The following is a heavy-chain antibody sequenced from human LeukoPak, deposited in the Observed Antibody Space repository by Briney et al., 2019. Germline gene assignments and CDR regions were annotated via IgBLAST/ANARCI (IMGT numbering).Heavy chain of an antibody. Sequence: GGSLRLSCAASGFTFSSYAISWVRQAPGQGLEWMGGIIPIFGTANYAQKFQGRVTITADESTSTAYMELSSLRSEDTAVYYCARAGEYSSPPGDFDYWGQGTLVTVS. CDR2: IIPIFGTA. V-gene: IGHV1-69*01. CDR3: ARAGEYSSPPGDFDY. D-gene: IGHD6-6*01. CDR1: GFTFSSYA. J-gene: IGHJ4*02.